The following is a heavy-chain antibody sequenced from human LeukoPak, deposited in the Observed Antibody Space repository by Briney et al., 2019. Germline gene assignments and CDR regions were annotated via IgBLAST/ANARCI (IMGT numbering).Heavy chain of an antibody. D-gene: IGHD2-21*02. CDR2: ISSSSSTI. CDR3: ARGGRAYCGGDCYSDWFDP. V-gene: IGHV3-48*04. Sequence: GGSLRLSCAASGFTFSSYSMNWVRQAPGKGLEWVSYISSSSSTIYYADSVKGRFTISRDNAKNSLYLQMNSLRAEDTAVYYCARGGRAYCGGDCYSDWFDPWGQGTLVNVSS. J-gene: IGHJ5*02. CDR1: GFTFSSYS.